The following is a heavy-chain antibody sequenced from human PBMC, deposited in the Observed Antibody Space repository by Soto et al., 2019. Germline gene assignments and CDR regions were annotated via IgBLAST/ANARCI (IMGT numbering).Heavy chain of an antibody. CDR1: GFTFSAYC. D-gene: IGHD1-26*01. V-gene: IGHV3-15*01. CDR3: TTLSVGNYYYYGMDV. Sequence: PGGSLRLSCEASGFTFSAYCMTWVRQAPGKGLEWVGRIKSKTDGGTTDYAAPVKGRFTISRDDSKNTLYLQMNSLKTEDTAVYYCTTLSVGNYYYYGMDVWGQGTTVTVSS. CDR2: IKSKTDGGTT. J-gene: IGHJ6*02.